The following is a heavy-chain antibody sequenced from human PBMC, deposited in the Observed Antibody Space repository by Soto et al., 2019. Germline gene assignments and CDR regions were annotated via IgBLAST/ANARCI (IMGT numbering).Heavy chain of an antibody. CDR2: INPSNGGT. J-gene: IGHJ4*02. Sequence: ASVKVSRKASGYTFSGFYMHWVRQAPGQGLEWMGLINPSNGGTKYAEKFQGRVTMTRDTSISTAYVELSRLTSDDTAVYYCASAAVTGTAGLDFWGQGTLVTVSS. CDR1: GYTFSGFY. V-gene: IGHV1-2*02. CDR3: ASAAVTGTAGLDF. D-gene: IGHD6-19*01.